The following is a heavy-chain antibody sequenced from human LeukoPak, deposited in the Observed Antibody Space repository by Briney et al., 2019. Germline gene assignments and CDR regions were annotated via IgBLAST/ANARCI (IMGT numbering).Heavy chain of an antibody. V-gene: IGHV3-30-3*01. D-gene: IGHD5-24*01. CDR2: ISYDESNK. CDR3: ARDRERWLQTFDY. Sequence: AGRSLRLSCAASGFTFSSYAMHWVRQAPGKGLEWVAVISYDESNKYYADSVKGRFTISRDNSKNTLYLQMNSLRAEDTAVYYCARDRERWLQTFDYWGQGTLVTVSS. CDR1: GFTFSSYA. J-gene: IGHJ4*02.